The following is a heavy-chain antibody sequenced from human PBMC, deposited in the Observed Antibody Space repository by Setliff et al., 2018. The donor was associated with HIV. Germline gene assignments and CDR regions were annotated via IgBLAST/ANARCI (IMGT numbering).Heavy chain of an antibody. CDR2: ISGSAGST. D-gene: IGHD3-10*01. CDR3: AKPYRGSVVRDQGYMDV. CDR1: GFTFSSYA. V-gene: IGHV3-23*01. Sequence: SLKISCADSGFTFSSYAMSWVRQAPGKGLEWVSAISGSAGSTYYADSVKGRFTISGDNSKNTLYLQMNSLRAEDTAVYYCAKPYRGSVVRDQGYMDVWGKGTTVTVSS. J-gene: IGHJ6*03.